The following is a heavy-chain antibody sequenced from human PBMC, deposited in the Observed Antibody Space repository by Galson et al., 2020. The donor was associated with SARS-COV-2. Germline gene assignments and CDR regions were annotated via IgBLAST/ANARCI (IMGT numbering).Heavy chain of an antibody. D-gene: IGHD3-22*01. V-gene: IGHV1-69*06. CDR3: ARFYDSSGYYWAFDY. CDR1: GGTFTSYA. J-gene: IGHJ4*02. CDR2: IIPIFGTS. Sequence: SVKVSCKASGGTFTSYAISWVRQAPGQGLEWMGGIIPIFGTSIYAQKFQGRVTITADKSTSTAYMELSSLRSEDTAVYFCARFYDSSGYYWAFDYWGQGTLVTVSS.